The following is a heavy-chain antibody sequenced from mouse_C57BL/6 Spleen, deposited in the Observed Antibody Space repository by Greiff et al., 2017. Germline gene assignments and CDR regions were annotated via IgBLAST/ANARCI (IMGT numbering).Heavy chain of an antibody. CDR2: ISYDGSN. CDR3: AREGGYWDLVAY. D-gene: IGHD4-1*01. CDR1: GYSITSGYY. Sequence: DVKLQESGPGLVKPSQSLSLTCSVTGYSITSGYYWYWIRQFPGNKLEWMGYISYDGSNNYHPSLKNRISITRDTSKNQFFLKLNSVTTEDTATYYCAREGGYWDLVAYWGKGTLVTVSA. V-gene: IGHV3-6*01. J-gene: IGHJ3*01.